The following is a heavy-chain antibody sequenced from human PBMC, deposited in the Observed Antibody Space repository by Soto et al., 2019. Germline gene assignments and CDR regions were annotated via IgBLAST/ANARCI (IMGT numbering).Heavy chain of an antibody. CDR2: IWYDGSNK. D-gene: IGHD4-17*01. CDR3: ARDPTVYGDYPDAFDI. J-gene: IGHJ3*02. Sequence: VQLVESGGGVVQPGRSLRLSCAASGFTFSSYGMHWVRQAPGKGLEWVAVIWYDGSNKYYADSVKGRFTISRDNSKNTLYLQMNSLRAEDTAVYYCARDPTVYGDYPDAFDIWGQGTMVTVSS. CDR1: GFTFSSYG. V-gene: IGHV3-33*01.